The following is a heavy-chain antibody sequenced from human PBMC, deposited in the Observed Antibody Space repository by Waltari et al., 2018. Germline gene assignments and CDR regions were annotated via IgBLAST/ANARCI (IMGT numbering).Heavy chain of an antibody. CDR3: ARKKLVLDY. CDR2: SNPNSGGT. CDR1: GYTFPGSY. Sequence: QVQLVQSGAEVKKPVASVKVSCKASGYTFPGSYMRGVRQGRGQGLEWMGWSNPNSGGTNYAQKLKGRVTMTRDTSISTAYMELSRLRSDDTAVDYCARKKLVLDYWGQGTLVTVSS. J-gene: IGHJ4*02. V-gene: IGHV1-2*02. D-gene: IGHD6-13*01.